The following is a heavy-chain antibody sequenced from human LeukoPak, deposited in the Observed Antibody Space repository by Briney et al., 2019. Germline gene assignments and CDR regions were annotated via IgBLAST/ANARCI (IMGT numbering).Heavy chain of an antibody. Sequence: SVKVSCKASGGTFSSYAISWVRQAPGQGLEWMGRIIPILNIANYTQKFQGRVTMTADKSTTTAYMELASLRSEDTAVYYCAREINNWFDPWGQGTLVTVSS. CDR2: IIPILNIA. V-gene: IGHV1-69*04. J-gene: IGHJ5*02. CDR3: AREINNWFDP. CDR1: GGTFSSYA.